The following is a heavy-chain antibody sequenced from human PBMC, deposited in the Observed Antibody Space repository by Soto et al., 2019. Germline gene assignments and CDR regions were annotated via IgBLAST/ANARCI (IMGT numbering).Heavy chain of an antibody. CDR1: GFTFSSYA. J-gene: IGHJ4*02. D-gene: IGHD1-26*01. V-gene: IGHV3-30-3*01. Sequence: GGSLRLSCAASGFTFSSYAVHWVRQAPGKGLEWVAVISYDGSNKYYADSVKGRFTISRDNSKNTLYLQMNSLRAEDTAVYYCARDPEWELLYFDYWGQGTLVTVSS. CDR2: ISYDGSNK. CDR3: ARDPEWELLYFDY.